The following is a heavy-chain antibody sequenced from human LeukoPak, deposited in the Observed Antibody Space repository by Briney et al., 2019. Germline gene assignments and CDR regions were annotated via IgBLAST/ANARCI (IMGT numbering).Heavy chain of an antibody. CDR1: GASVSSSH. CDR2: LSYTGKT. J-gene: IGHJ4*02. CDR3: SEGYFEPFDH. V-gene: IGHV4-59*02. Sequence: SETLSLTCVVSGASVSSSHWNWIRQLPGKGLEWIGCLSYTGKTDYNPSLTSRVTMSLDSSKNQVSLKLRSVTAADTAVYYRSEGYFEPFDHWGQGTLVTVSS. D-gene: IGHD2/OR15-2a*01.